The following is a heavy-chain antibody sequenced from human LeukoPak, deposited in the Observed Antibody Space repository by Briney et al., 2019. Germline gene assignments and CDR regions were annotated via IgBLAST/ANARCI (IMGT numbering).Heavy chain of an antibody. D-gene: IGHD2-2*01. Sequence: PSETLSLTCTVSGGSISSYYWSWIRQPPGKGLEWIGFIYYSGSTNYNPSLQSRFAISVDTSKNQFSLKLSSVTAADTAVYYCTRESRPFCPFAFWGQGVLVTVSS. V-gene: IGHV4-59*01. J-gene: IGHJ4*02. CDR2: IYYSGST. CDR1: GGSISSYY. CDR3: TRESRPFCPFAF.